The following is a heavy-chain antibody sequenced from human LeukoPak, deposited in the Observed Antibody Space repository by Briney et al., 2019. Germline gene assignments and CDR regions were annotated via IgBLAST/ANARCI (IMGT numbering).Heavy chain of an antibody. CDR1: GYTFTSYD. CDR3: ATESMGGDAFDI. J-gene: IGHJ3*02. V-gene: IGHV1-8*01. Sequence: ASVKVSCKASGYTFTSYDINWVRQATGQGLEWMGWMNPNSGNTGYAQKFQGRVTMTEDTSTDTAYMELSSLRSEDTAVYYCATESMGGDAFDIWGQGTMVTVSS. D-gene: IGHD2/OR15-2a*01. CDR2: MNPNSGNT.